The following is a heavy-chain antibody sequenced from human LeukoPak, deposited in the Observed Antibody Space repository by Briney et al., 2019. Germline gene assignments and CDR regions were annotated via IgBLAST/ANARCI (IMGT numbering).Heavy chain of an antibody. Sequence: PSETLSLTCTVSGGSISSGSYYWSWIRQPAGKGLEWIGRIYTSGSTNYNASLKSRVTISVDTSKNQFSLKLSSVTAADTAVYYCARESIAGHYWGQGTLVTVSS. CDR2: IYTSGST. V-gene: IGHV4-61*02. J-gene: IGHJ4*02. CDR1: GGSISSGSYY. D-gene: IGHD6-6*01. CDR3: ARESIAGHY.